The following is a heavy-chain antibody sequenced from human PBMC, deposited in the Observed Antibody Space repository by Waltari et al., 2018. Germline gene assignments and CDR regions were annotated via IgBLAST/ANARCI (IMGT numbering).Heavy chain of an antibody. D-gene: IGHD3-3*01. CDR2: INPSSGGT. CDR3: ARGRTYYDFWSGRNWFDP. V-gene: IGHV1-2*02. CDR1: GYTFTGIY. Sequence: QVQLVQSGAEVKKPGASVKVSCKASGYTFTGIYMSWVRQAPGQGLAGMGWINPSSGGTNYAQKFKGRVTMTRDTSISTAYMELSRLRSDDTAVYYCARGRTYYDFWSGRNWFDPWGQGTLVTVSS. J-gene: IGHJ5*02.